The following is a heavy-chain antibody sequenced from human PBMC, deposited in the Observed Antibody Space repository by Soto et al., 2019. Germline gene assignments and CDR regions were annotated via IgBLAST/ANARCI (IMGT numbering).Heavy chain of an antibody. Sequence: QVQLVQSGAEVKKPGSSVKVSCKASGGTFSSYAISWVRQAPGQGLEWMGGIIPIFGTANYAQKFQGRVTITADEATSRAYMKRSSLRSEDTAVYYCARVVFDCGGDCQYGMDVWGQGTTVTVSS. J-gene: IGHJ6*02. CDR2: IIPIFGTA. D-gene: IGHD2-21*02. CDR1: GGTFSSYA. CDR3: ARVVFDCGGDCQYGMDV. V-gene: IGHV1-69*01.